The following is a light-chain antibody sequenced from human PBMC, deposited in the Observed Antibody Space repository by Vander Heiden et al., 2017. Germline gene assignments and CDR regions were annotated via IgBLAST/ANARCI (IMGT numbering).Light chain of an antibody. Sequence: EIVLTQSPGTLSLSPGERATLSCRASQSVSSSYLDWYQQKPGQAPRLLIYGASSSANGIPDRFSGSGSGTDFTLTSSRREPEDFAVYYWQQDGSSRTFGQGTKVEIK. CDR2: GAS. CDR3: QQDGSSRT. CDR1: QSVSSSY. V-gene: IGKV3-20*01. J-gene: IGKJ1*01.